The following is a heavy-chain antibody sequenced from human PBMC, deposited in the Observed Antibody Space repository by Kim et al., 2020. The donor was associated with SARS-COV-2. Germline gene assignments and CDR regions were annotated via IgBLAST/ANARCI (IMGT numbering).Heavy chain of an antibody. CDR1: GYSFTRHW. CDR2: IDPSDSYT. Sequence: GESLKISCKGSGYSFTRHWISWVRQMPGKGLEWMGRIDPSDSYTNYSPSFQGHVTISADMSISTAYLQWSGLKASDTAIYYCARPRSSWSVDAFDIWGQGTMVTVSS. V-gene: IGHV5-10-1*01. J-gene: IGHJ3*02. CDR3: ARPRSSWSVDAFDI. D-gene: IGHD6-13*01.